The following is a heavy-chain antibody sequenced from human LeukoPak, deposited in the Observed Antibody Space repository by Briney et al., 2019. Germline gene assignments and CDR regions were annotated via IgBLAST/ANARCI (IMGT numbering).Heavy chain of an antibody. Sequence: ASVKVSCKASGGTFSSYAISWVRQAPGQGLEWMGGIIPIFGTANYAQKFQGRVTITADESTSTAYMELSSLRSEDTAVYYCARDGSGYGSFTSWGQGTLVTVSS. V-gene: IGHV1-69*01. CDR3: ARDGSGYGSFTS. CDR2: IIPIFGTA. D-gene: IGHD5-12*01. J-gene: IGHJ4*02. CDR1: GGTFSSYA.